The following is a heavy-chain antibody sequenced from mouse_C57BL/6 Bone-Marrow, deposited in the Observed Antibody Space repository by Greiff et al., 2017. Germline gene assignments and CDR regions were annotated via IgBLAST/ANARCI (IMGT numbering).Heavy chain of an antibody. CDR3: ASSIFAY. J-gene: IGHJ3*01. Sequence: QVQLKESGPGLVQPSQSLSITCTVSGFSLTSYGVHWVRQSPGKGLEWLGVIWSGGSTDYNAAFISRLSISKDNSKSQVFFKMNSLHADDTAIYYCASSIFAYWGQGTLVTVSA. V-gene: IGHV2-2*01. CDR2: IWSGGST. CDR1: GFSLTSYG.